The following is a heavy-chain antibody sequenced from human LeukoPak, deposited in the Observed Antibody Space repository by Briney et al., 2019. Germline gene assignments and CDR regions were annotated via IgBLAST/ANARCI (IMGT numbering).Heavy chain of an antibody. CDR2: INPNSGGT. CDR1: GYTFTGYY. Sequence: GASVKVSCKASGYTFTGYYMHWVRQAPGQGLEWMGWINPNSGGTNYAQKFQGRVTMTRDTSISTAYMELSRLRSDDTAVYYCARDREGYCTSTSCYVFDYWGQGTLVTVSS. D-gene: IGHD2-2*01. J-gene: IGHJ4*02. CDR3: ARDREGYCTSTSCYVFDY. V-gene: IGHV1-2*02.